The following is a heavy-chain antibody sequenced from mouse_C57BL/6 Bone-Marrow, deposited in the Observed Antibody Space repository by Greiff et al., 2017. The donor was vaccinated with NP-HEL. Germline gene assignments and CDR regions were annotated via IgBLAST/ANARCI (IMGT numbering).Heavy chain of an antibody. V-gene: IGHV1-64*01. CDR1: GYTFTSYW. J-gene: IGHJ1*03. CDR2: IHPNSGST. Sequence: QVQLQQPGAELVKPGASVKLSCKASGYTFTSYWMHWVKQRPGQGLEWIGMIHPNSGSTNYNEKFKSKATLTVDKSSSTAYMQLSSLTSEDSAVDYCAKGFYGSSRSYWYFDVWGTGTTVTVSS. CDR3: AKGFYGSSRSYWYFDV. D-gene: IGHD1-1*01.